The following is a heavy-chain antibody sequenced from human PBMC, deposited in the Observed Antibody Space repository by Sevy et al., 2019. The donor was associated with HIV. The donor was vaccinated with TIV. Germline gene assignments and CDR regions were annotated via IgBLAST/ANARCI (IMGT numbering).Heavy chain of an antibody. Sequence: GGSLRLSCAASGFIFSDYYMSWIRQAPGKGLEWVSSISSSTIVYYADHVKGQFTISRDNAKNSVYLQVNSLRAEDTAVYYCARGARLLWFGEPSQNWFDPWGQGTLVTVSS. CDR2: ISSSTIV. CDR1: GFIFSDYY. V-gene: IGHV3-11*01. D-gene: IGHD3-10*01. J-gene: IGHJ5*02. CDR3: ARGARLLWFGEPSQNWFDP.